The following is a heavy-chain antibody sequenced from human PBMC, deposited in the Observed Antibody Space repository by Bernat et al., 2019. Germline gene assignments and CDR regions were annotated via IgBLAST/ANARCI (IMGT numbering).Heavy chain of an antibody. CDR3: ARADTMVRGVIITSIDY. Sequence: QVQLVQSGAEGKKPGASGKVSLQASGLTFTSYYMHWVGQAPGQGLEWKGIIKPSGGSTSYAQKFQGRVTMTRDTSTSTVYMELSSLRSEDTAVYYCARADTMVRGVIITSIDYWGQGTLVTVSS. CDR1: GLTFTSYY. J-gene: IGHJ4*02. D-gene: IGHD3-10*01. V-gene: IGHV1-46*03. CDR2: IKPSGGST.